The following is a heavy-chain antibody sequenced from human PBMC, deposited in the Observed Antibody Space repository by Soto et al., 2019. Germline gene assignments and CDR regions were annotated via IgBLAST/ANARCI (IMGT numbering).Heavy chain of an antibody. Sequence: PGGSLRLACTTSVFTFGDYALSWVRQAPGKGLEWVGFIRRNAYGGTTDYAASVKGRFTISRDDSKSIAYLQMNSLRTEDTALYYCTRASSLDFDFWGQGTLVTSPQ. CDR3: TRASSLDFDF. J-gene: IGHJ4*02. V-gene: IGHV3-49*04. CDR1: VFTFGDYA. CDR2: IRRNAYGGTT. D-gene: IGHD3-16*01.